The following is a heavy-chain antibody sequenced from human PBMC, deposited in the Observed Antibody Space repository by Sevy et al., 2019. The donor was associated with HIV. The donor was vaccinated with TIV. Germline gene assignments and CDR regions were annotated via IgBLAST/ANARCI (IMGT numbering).Heavy chain of an antibody. CDR2: IKNKADGGTI. CDR1: GFTFSYAW. Sequence: GGSLRLSCAASGFTFSYAWMNWVRQAPGKGLEWVGRIKNKADGGTIDYAAPVKGRFTISRDDSKNTLYLQMNSLKTEDTAVYYCTTDPIIVLMVTDGMDVWGQGTTVTVSS. V-gene: IGHV3-15*01. D-gene: IGHD2-8*01. CDR3: TTDPIIVLMVTDGMDV. J-gene: IGHJ6*02.